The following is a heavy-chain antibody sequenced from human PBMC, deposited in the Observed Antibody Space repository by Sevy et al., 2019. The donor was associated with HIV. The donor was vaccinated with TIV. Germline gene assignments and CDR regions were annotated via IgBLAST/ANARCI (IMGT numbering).Heavy chain of an antibody. J-gene: IGHJ4*02. V-gene: IGHV3-33*01. CDR2: IWYDGSRN. D-gene: IGHD3-10*01. Sequence: GGSLRLSCAASGFTFSSYGMHWVRQAPGKGLEWVAVIWYDGSRNYYADSVKGRFTVSRDNSKKTLYLQMNSLRAEDTAVYYCARDKLLPFTVTMVRGALSYYFDSWGQGTLVTVSS. CDR1: GFTFSSYG. CDR3: ARDKLLPFTVTMVRGALSYYFDS.